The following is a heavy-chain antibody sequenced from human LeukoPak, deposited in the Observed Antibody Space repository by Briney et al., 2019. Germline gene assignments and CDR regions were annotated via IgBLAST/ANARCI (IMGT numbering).Heavy chain of an antibody. Sequence: GGSLRLSCAASGNYWMHWVRQAPGKGLVWVSHINSDGSWTSHADSVKGRFTISKDNAKNTAYLQMNNLRAEDTAVYYCVSFYETYWGRGTLVTVSS. D-gene: IGHD2-2*01. V-gene: IGHV3-74*01. CDR1: GNYW. CDR2: INSDGSWT. CDR3: VSFYETY. J-gene: IGHJ4*02.